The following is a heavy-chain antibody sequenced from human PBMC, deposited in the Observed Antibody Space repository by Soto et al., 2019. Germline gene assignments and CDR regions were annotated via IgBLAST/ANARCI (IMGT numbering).Heavy chain of an antibody. CDR1: GASINTSPYY. Sequence: QLQLQESGPGLVKPSETLSLTCSVSGASINTSPYYWGWIRQPPGGGLEWIGSVFSTGSTYYNPSLKVRVTVSFDASGNEVSLKVYSVTAADTAVYYCAKHKVEYANSGLDRWGQGTLVAVSS. V-gene: IGHV4-39*01. D-gene: IGHD2-2*01. CDR3: AKHKVEYANSGLDR. J-gene: IGHJ5*02. CDR2: VFSTGST.